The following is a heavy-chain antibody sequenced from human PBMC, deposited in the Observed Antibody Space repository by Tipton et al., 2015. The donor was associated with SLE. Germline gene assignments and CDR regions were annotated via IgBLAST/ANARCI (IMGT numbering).Heavy chain of an antibody. CDR2: IRSKAYGGTT. Sequence: SLRLSCTASGFTFGDYAMGWVRQAPGKGLEWVGFIRSKAYGGTTEYAASVKGRFTISRDDSKSIAYLQMNSLKTEDTAVYYCTRAPYSSGWYEYFQHWGQGTLVTVSS. CDR3: TRAPYSSGWYEYFQH. CDR1: GFTFGDYA. V-gene: IGHV3-49*04. D-gene: IGHD6-19*01. J-gene: IGHJ1*01.